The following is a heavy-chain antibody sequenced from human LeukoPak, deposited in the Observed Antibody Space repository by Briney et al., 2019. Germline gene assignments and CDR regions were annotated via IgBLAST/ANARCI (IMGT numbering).Heavy chain of an antibody. Sequence: PGGSLRLSCVASGFTFSSYSMNWVRQAPGKGLEWISYISVSGGTVSYADSVRGRFTISRNDAKNALYLQMNHLRDEDTAAYYCARVRAGYCTSTSCYTGMDVWGQGTTVTVSS. J-gene: IGHJ6*02. D-gene: IGHD2-2*01. CDR1: GFTFSSYS. CDR3: ARVRAGYCTSTSCYTGMDV. CDR2: ISVSGGTV. V-gene: IGHV3-48*02.